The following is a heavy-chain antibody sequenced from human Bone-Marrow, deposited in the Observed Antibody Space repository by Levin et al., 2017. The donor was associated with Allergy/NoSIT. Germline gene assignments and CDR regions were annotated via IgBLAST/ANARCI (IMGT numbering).Heavy chain of an antibody. J-gene: IGHJ5*02. CDR3: AKAAPGRAIGSFGS. V-gene: IGHV3-9*01. Sequence: SLKISCEVSGFNFDDYAMHWVRLVPGRGLEWVSAISYNSDHVGYADSVKGRFTISRDSAKNSLYLQMTNLRPEDTALYYCAKAAPGRAIGSFGSWGQGTLVTVSS. CDR1: GFNFDDYA. CDR2: ISYNSDHV. D-gene: IGHD1-26*01.